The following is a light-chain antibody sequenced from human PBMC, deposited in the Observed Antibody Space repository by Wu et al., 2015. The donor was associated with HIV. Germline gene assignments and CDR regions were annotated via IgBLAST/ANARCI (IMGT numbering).Light chain of an antibody. CDR3: QQYGSSPYT. CDR1: QTVGSRY. V-gene: IGKV3-20*01. CDR2: ATS. J-gene: IGKJ2*01. Sequence: IVLTQSPGTLSLSPGERATLSCRASQTVGSRYLAWFQQRPGQAPRLLMYATSSRATGIPDRLSGSGSGTDFTLTISRLEPEDFAVYYCQQYGSSPYTFGQGTKLEIK.